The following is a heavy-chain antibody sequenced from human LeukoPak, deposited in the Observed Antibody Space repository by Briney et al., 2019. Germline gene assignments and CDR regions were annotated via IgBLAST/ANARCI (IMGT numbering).Heavy chain of an antibody. CDR2: INHSGST. CDR1: GGSFSGYY. Sequence: SETLSLTCAVYGGSFSGYYWSWIRQPPGKGLEWIGEINHSGSTNYNPSLKSRVTISVDTSKNQFSLKLSSVTAADTAVYYCARGRPYYDILTGYYTSNWFDPWGQGTLVTVSS. J-gene: IGHJ5*02. V-gene: IGHV4-34*01. D-gene: IGHD3-9*01. CDR3: ARGRPYYDILTGYYTSNWFDP.